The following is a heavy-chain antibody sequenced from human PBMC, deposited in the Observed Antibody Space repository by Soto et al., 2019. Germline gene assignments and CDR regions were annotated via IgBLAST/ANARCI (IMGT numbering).Heavy chain of an antibody. V-gene: IGHV3-30-3*01. Sequence: QVQLVESGGGVVQPGRSLRLSCAASGFTFSSYAMHWVRQAPGKGLEWVAVISYDGSNKYYADSVKGRFTISRDNSKNTLYLQLNSLRAEYTAVYYCARDLHCGGDCYYYYYYGMDVWGQGTTVTVSS. D-gene: IGHD2-21*02. CDR2: ISYDGSNK. CDR3: ARDLHCGGDCYYYYYYGMDV. J-gene: IGHJ6*02. CDR1: GFTFSSYA.